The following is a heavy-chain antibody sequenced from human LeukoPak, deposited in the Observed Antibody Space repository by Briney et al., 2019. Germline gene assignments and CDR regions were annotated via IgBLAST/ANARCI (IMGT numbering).Heavy chain of an antibody. D-gene: IGHD7-27*01. CDR1: GFTFTDHY. J-gene: IGHJ4*02. V-gene: IGHV1-2*02. Sequence: ASVTVSCKASGFTFTDHYMHWVRQAPGQGLEWMGWINGKRGDTNYAQNFQDRVTTTRDTSTSTVYMELSRLTVDDTAVYYCARDHDWGVDYWGQGTLVTVSS. CDR3: ARDHDWGVDY. CDR2: INGKRGDT.